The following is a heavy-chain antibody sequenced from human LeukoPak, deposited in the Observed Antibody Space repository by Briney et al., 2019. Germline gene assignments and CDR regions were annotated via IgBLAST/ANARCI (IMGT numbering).Heavy chain of an antibody. D-gene: IGHD3-10*01. V-gene: IGHV1-8*01. J-gene: IGHJ6*02. CDR1: GDTFTSYD. CDR2: MNPNSGNT. CDR3: SVRGVTPPPRWGYYYGMDV. Sequence: WASVKVSCKASGDTFTSYDINWVRQATGQGLEWMGWMNPNSGNTGYAQKFQGRVTMTRNTSISTAYMELSSLRSEDTAVYYCSVRGVTPPPRWGYYYGMDVWGQGTTVTVSS.